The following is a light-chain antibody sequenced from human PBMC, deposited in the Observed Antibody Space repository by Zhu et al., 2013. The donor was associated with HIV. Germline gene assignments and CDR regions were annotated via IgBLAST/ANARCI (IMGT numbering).Light chain of an antibody. CDR3: QQSYSLPCT. V-gene: IGKV1-39*01. J-gene: IGKJ3*01. CDR2: AAS. CDR1: QTISSF. Sequence: DIQMTQSPSSLSASVGDRVTITCRASQTISSFLNWFQQKPRKAPRLLIYAASNLQSGVPSRFSGSGSGTDFTLTISSLQAEDFATYYCQQSYSLPCTFGPGTKVDIK.